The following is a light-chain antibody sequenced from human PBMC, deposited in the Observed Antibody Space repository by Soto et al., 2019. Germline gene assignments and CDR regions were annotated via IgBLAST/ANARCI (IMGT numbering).Light chain of an antibody. V-gene: IGKV1-39*01. CDR1: QSISSY. Sequence: DIQITQSPSTLPASVGDRVTITCRASQSISSYLNWYQQKPGKAPKLLIYAASSLQSGVPSRFSGSGSGTEFTLTISSLQPDDFATYYCQQTSAFPRTFGQGTKVDIK. CDR3: QQTSAFPRT. CDR2: AAS. J-gene: IGKJ1*01.